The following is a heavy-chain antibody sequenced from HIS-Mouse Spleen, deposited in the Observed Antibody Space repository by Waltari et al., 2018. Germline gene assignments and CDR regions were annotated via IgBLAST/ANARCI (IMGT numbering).Heavy chain of an antibody. CDR3: AIVYYDFWSGYYY. CDR1: GYTFTSYA. D-gene: IGHD3-3*01. V-gene: IGHV1-8*01. J-gene: IGHJ4*02. CDR2: MNPNSGNT. Sequence: QVPQVQSGAVVKKPGVSVTVSCQASGYTFTSYAFNWVRWATGQGLEWMGWMNPNSGNTGYAQKFQGRVNMTRNTSISTAYMELSSLRAEDTAVYYCAIVYYDFWSGYYYWGQGTLVTVSS.